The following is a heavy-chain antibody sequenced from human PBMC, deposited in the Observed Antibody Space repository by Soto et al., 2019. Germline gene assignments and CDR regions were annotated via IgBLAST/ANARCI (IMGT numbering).Heavy chain of an antibody. CDR3: ARGRYSGYREFDY. V-gene: IGHV1-69*13. J-gene: IGHJ4*02. D-gene: IGHD5-12*01. Sequence: ASVKVSCKASGGTFSSYAISWVRQAPGQGLEWMGGIIPIFGTANYVQKFQDRVTITADESTSTAYMELSSLRSEDTAVYYCARGRYSGYREFDYWGQGTQVTVSP. CDR1: GGTFSSYA. CDR2: IIPIFGTA.